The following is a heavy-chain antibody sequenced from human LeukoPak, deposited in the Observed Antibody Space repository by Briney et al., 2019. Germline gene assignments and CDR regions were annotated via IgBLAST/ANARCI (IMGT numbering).Heavy chain of an antibody. V-gene: IGHV4-59*01. D-gene: IGHD3-10*01. CDR2: IYHSGRT. J-gene: IGHJ4*02. CDR1: GGSLSTYY. Sequence: SETLSLTCTVSGGSLSTYYWDWLRQPPGKGLEWIGYIYHSGRTNYNPSLQSRVTISVDTSKNQFSLNLNSVTAADTAVYYCARKENVYYYFDYWGQGTLVTVSS. CDR3: ARKENVYYYFDY.